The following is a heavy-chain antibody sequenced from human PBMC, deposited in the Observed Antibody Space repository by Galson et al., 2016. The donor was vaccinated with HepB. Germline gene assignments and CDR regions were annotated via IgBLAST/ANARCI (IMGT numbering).Heavy chain of an antibody. V-gene: IGHV4-30-2*01. CDR1: GASVSSGGFS. CDR2: IYRTGNA. CDR3: ARDAGGYIPD. D-gene: IGHD5-12*01. J-gene: IGHJ4*02. Sequence: TLSLTCTVSGASVSSGGFSWSWIRQPPGKGLEWIGYIYRTGNAYYNPSLRSRATLSIYTSKNQFSLSLTSVTAADTAVYFCARDAGGYIPDWGQGTLVTVSS.